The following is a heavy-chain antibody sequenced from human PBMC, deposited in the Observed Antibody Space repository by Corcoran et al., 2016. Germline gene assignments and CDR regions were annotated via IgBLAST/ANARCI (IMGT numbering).Heavy chain of an antibody. D-gene: IGHD5-18*01. CDR1: GYTFTSYY. CDR2: INPSGGST. J-gene: IGHJ6*02. V-gene: IGHV1-46*01. Sequence: QVQLVQSGAEVKKPGASVKVSCKASGYTFTSYYMHWVRQAPGQGLEWMGIINPSGGSTSYAQKFQGRVTMTRDTSTSTVYMELSSLRSEDTAVYYCARGDTVMAGYYGMDVWGQGTTVTVSS. CDR3: ARGDTVMAGYYGMDV.